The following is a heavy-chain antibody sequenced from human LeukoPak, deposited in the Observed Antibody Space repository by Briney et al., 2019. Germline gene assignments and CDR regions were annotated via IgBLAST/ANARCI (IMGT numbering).Heavy chain of an antibody. D-gene: IGHD3-3*01. V-gene: IGHV3-30*18. Sequence: PGRSLRLSCAASGFTFSSYGMHWVRQAPGKGLEWVAVISYDGSNKYYADSVKGRFTISRDNSKNTLYLQMNSLRAEDTAVYYCAKDRWSRGLFDYWGQGTLVTVSS. CDR3: AKDRWSRGLFDY. J-gene: IGHJ4*02. CDR1: GFTFSSYG. CDR2: ISYDGSNK.